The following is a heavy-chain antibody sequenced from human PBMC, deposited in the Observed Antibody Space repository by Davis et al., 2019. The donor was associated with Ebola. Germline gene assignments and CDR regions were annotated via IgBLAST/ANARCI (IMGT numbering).Heavy chain of an antibody. CDR2: INPNSGNT. V-gene: IGHV1-8*02. CDR1: GYTFTSYY. CDR3: ARGTRSMDV. Sequence: ASVKVSCKASGYTFTSYYMHWVRQAPGQGLEWMGWINPNSGNTGYAQKFQGRVNMTRNTSISTAYMELSSLRSEDTAVYYCARGTRSMDVWGQGTTVTVSS. J-gene: IGHJ6*02. D-gene: IGHD4-11*01.